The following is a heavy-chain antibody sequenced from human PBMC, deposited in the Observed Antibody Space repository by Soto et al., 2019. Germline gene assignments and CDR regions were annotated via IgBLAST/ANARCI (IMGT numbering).Heavy chain of an antibody. V-gene: IGHV1-69*13. Sequence: SVKVSCKASGGTFSSYAISWVRQAPGQGLEWMGGIIPIFGTANYAQKFQGRVTITADESTSTAYMELSSLRSEDTAVYYCARWSRDSSGYLFPFGDAFDIWGQGTMVTVSS. CDR3: ARWSRDSSGYLFPFGDAFDI. D-gene: IGHD3-22*01. CDR1: GGTFSSYA. J-gene: IGHJ3*02. CDR2: IIPIFGTA.